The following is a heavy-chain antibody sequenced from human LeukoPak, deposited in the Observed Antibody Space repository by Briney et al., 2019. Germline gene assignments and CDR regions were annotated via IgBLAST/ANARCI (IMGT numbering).Heavy chain of an antibody. Sequence: GGSLRLSFAASGFTFSNAWMSWVRQPPGKGLEWVGRIKSTTDGGTTDYAAPVKGRFTISRDDSKNTLYLQMNSLKTEDTAVYYCTTGYTNMYYDILTGYYTPYYYYGMDVWGQGTTVTVSS. D-gene: IGHD3-9*01. V-gene: IGHV3-15*01. CDR3: TTGYTNMYYDILTGYYTPYYYYGMDV. CDR1: GFTFSNAW. J-gene: IGHJ6*02. CDR2: IKSTTDGGTT.